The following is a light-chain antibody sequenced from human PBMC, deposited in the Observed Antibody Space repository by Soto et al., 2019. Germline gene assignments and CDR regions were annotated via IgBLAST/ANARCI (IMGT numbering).Light chain of an antibody. V-gene: IGLV2-8*01. J-gene: IGLJ2*01. CDR3: SSFAGGGNPVL. CDR2: EVT. CDR1: SSDVGGYNY. Sequence: QSARTQPPSASGSLGQSVTISCTGTSSDVGGYNYVSWHQQHPGKAPKVMIYEVTKRPPGVPDRFSGSKSGNTASLTVSGLQAEDEADYYCSSFAGGGNPVLLGGGTTLTVL.